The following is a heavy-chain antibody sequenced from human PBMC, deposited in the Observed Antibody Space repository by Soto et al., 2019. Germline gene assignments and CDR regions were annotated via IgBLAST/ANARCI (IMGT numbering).Heavy chain of an antibody. Sequence: VQLVESGGGEVQPGRSLRLSCAASGFTYTDCPLHWVRQAPGKGLEWVAIISYDGSDKYYADSVKGRFAISRDNPKNTLYLEMNSLRPEDTAVYFCARRAWDSYYAIDVRGQGTTVTVFS. CDR3: ARRAWDSYYAIDV. CDR2: ISYDGSDK. V-gene: IGHV3-30*09. CDR1: GFTYTDCP. J-gene: IGHJ6*02. D-gene: IGHD3-22*01.